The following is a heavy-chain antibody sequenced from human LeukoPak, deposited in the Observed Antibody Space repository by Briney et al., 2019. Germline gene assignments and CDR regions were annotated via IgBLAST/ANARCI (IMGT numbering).Heavy chain of an antibody. J-gene: IGHJ3*02. V-gene: IGHV3-33*08. D-gene: IGHD3-10*01. CDR1: GFTFSSYG. CDR3: ARSVYGSGSFPPRDAFDI. Sequence: PGGSLRLSCAASGFTFSSYGMNWVRQAPGKGLEWMAVIWNDGSKEYYADSVKGRFTISRDSFMNTLYLQMNSLRVEDTAVYYCARSVYGSGSFPPRDAFDIWGQGTMVTVSS. CDR2: IWNDGSKE.